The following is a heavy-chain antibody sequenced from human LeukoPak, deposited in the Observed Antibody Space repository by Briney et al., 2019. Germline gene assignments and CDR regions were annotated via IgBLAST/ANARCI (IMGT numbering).Heavy chain of an antibody. Sequence: ASETLSLTCTVSGGSISSANSYWSWIRQPPGKGLEWIGSISYSGSTYYNASLKSRVTISFDTSNNRFSLKLTSMTAADTAIYFCARVDMATIFDYWGQGALVTVSS. CDR2: ISYSGST. J-gene: IGHJ4*02. V-gene: IGHV4-30-4*01. CDR1: GGSISSANSY. CDR3: ARVDMATIFDY. D-gene: IGHD5-24*01.